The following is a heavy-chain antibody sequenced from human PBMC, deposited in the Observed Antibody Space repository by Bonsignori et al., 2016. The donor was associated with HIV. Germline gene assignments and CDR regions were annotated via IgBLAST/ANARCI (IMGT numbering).Heavy chain of an antibody. Sequence: EALLVESGGGLVKPGGSLRLSCAVSGFTFSTAWMTWVRQTPGKGLEWLGRIKSRSDGGATNYAAPVKGRFTISRDDAKRTAYLQMNSLRIEDTGIYFCTTGRGYDPWGQGPRSPSPQ. CDR2: IKSRSDGGAT. CDR1: GFTFSTAW. V-gene: IGHV3-15*01. D-gene: IGHD5-12*01. J-gene: IGHJ5*02. CDR3: TTGRGYDP.